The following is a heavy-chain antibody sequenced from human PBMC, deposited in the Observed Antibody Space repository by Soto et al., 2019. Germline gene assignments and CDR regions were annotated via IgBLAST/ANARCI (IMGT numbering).Heavy chain of an antibody. D-gene: IGHD4-17*01. Sequence: APVKRACKGSGDTFSSYASSWVRQAPGQGLEWMGGVIPIFGTANYAQKFQGRVTITADESTSTAYMELSSLRSEDTAVYYCAREPSDYGDYGDDYWGQGTLVTVSS. CDR1: GDTFSSYA. CDR2: VIPIFGTA. V-gene: IGHV1-69*13. CDR3: AREPSDYGDYGDDY. J-gene: IGHJ4*02.